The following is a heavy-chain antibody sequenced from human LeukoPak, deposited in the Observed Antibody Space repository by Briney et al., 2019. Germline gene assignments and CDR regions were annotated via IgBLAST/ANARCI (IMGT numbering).Heavy chain of an antibody. D-gene: IGHD5-24*01. V-gene: IGHV3-33*06. CDR3: AKKGVDPLMASDFFDT. J-gene: IGHJ4*02. CDR1: RFNFYTYD. Sequence: EPGGSLRLSCAASRFNFYTYDMHWVRQAPGQGLEWMAGISYDGSNEFYADSVRGRFTISRDNSKNTLYLEMTSLRVGDTAVYYCAKKGVDPLMASDFFDTWGQGVLVTVSS. CDR2: ISYDGSNE.